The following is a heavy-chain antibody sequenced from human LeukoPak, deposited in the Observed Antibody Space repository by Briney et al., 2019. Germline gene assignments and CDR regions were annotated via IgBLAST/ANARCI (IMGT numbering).Heavy chain of an antibody. J-gene: IGHJ4*02. D-gene: IGHD4-11*01. CDR1: GGTFSSYA. V-gene: IGHV1-69*06. Sequence: SVKVSCKASGGTFSSYAISWVRQAPGQGLEWMGRIIPIFGTANYAQKFQGRVTITADKSTSTAYMELSSLRSEDTAVYYCARGGPYSNYPSGDYWGQGTLVTVSS. CDR3: ARGGPYSNYPSGDY. CDR2: IIPIFGTA.